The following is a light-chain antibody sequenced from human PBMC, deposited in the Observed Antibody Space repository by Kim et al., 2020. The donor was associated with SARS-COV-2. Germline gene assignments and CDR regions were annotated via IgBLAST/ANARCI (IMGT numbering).Light chain of an antibody. CDR2: SAS. CDR3: QQTYSAPLT. CDR1: QNINSY. V-gene: IGKV1-39*01. J-gene: IGKJ4*01. Sequence: DIQMTQSPSSLSASVGDRVTITCRASQNINSYLNWYQQKPGKAPKLLIYSASSLQSGVPSRFSGGRSGTDFTLTIDSLQPEDSATYYCQQTYSAPLTFGGGTKVDIK.